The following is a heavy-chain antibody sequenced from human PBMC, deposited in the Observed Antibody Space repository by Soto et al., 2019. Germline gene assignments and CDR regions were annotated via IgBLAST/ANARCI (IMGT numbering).Heavy chain of an antibody. V-gene: IGHV1-69*12. D-gene: IGHD4-17*01. Sequence: QVQLVQSGAEVKKPGSSVKVSCKASGGTFSSYAISWVRQAPGQGLEWMGGIIPIFGTANYAQRFQGRVTITADESTSXAXXELSSLRSEDTAVYYCAREPIETTVTTLYSHYFDYWGQGTLVTVSS. CDR3: AREPIETTVTTLYSHYFDY. J-gene: IGHJ4*02. CDR2: IIPIFGTA. CDR1: GGTFSSYA.